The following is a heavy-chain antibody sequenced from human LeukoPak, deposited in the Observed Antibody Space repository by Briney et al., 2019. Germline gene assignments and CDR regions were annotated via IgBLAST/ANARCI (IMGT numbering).Heavy chain of an antibody. CDR1: GFTFSSYW. CDR3: VRRAGYSSSSDY. D-gene: IGHD6-6*01. J-gene: IGHJ4*02. CDR2: INTDGSST. Sequence: GGSLRLSCAPSGFTFSSYWMHWVRQAPGKGLGWVSRINTDGSSTSYADSVKGRFTISRDNAKNTLYLQMTSLRAEDTAVYYCVRRAGYSSSSDYWGQGTLATVSS. V-gene: IGHV3-74*01.